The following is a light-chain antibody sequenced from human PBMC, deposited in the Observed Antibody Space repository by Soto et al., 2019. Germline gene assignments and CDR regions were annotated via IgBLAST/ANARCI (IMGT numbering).Light chain of an antibody. Sequence: QLVLTQSPSASASLGASVKLTCTLSSGHSSYAIAWHQQQPEKGPRYLMKLNSDGSHSKGDGIPDRFSGSSSAAERYLTIPSLQSEDEDDYHCQTWGTGLLVFGGGTKLTVL. CDR3: QTWGTGLLV. CDR2: LNSDGSH. CDR1: SGHSSYA. V-gene: IGLV4-69*01. J-gene: IGLJ3*02.